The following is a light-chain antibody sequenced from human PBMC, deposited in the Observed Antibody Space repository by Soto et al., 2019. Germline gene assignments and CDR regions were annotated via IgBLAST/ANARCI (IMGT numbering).Light chain of an antibody. V-gene: IGKV3-11*01. CDR3: QQRSNWPPYT. Sequence: ETVLTQSPATLSLSPGERATLSCRASQSVHTYLAWYQQKAGQAPRLLIYDASNRATGIPARFSGSGSGTDFTLPISSLEPEDCAVYSCQQRSNWPPYTFGQGTKLEIK. CDR2: DAS. J-gene: IGKJ2*01. CDR1: QSVHTY.